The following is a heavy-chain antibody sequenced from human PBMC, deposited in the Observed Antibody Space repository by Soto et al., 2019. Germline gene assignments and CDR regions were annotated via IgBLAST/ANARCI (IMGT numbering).Heavy chain of an antibody. CDR3: ARGQQLTRPNRYYFDY. CDR2: INAGNGNT. CDR1: GYTFTSYA. Sequence: QVQLVQSGAEVKKPGASVKVSCKASGYTFTSYAMHWVRQAPGQRLEWMGWINAGNGNTKYSQKFQGRVTITRDTSASTAYMELSSLRSEDTAVYYCARGQQLTRPNRYYFDYWGQGTLVTVSS. D-gene: IGHD6-13*01. J-gene: IGHJ4*02. V-gene: IGHV1-3*01.